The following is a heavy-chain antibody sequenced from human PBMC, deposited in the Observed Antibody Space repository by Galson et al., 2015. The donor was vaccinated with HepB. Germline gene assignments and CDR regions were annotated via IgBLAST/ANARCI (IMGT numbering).Heavy chain of an antibody. V-gene: IGHV3-15*01. CDR1: GFTFSAYA. CDR3: TTDPFVVAASFYYYYMDV. J-gene: IGHJ6*03. Sequence: SLRLSCAASGFTFSAYAMHWVRQSPGKGLEWVGRIKSKTDGGTTDYAAPVKGRFTISRDDSKNTLYLQMNSLKTEDTAVYYCTTDPFVVAASFYYYYMDVWGKGTTVTVSS. D-gene: IGHD2-15*01. CDR2: IKSKTDGGTT.